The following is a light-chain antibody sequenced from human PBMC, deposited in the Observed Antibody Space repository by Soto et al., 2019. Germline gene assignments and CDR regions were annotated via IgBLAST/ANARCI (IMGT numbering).Light chain of an antibody. V-gene: IGLV1-44*01. Sequence: QSVLTQPPSASGPPGQRVTISCSGGSSNIGTNAVNWYQQLPGTAPKLLIYNNNQRPSGVPDRFSGSKSGTSASLAISGLQSEDEADYYCAAWDDSRNGYVFGTGTKLTVL. J-gene: IGLJ1*01. CDR1: SSNIGTNA. CDR2: NNN. CDR3: AAWDDSRNGYV.